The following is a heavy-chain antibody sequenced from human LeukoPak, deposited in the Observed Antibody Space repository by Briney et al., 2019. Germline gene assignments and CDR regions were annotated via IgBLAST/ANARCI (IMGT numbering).Heavy chain of an antibody. Sequence: ASVTVSFKASGYTFTGYYMHWVRQAPGQGLEWMGWINPNSGDSNIAQNFQIRVTITRDKSISTIYMELRRLRFDDTAVYYCARGRDEIDYWGQGTLVTVSS. V-gene: IGHV1-2*02. CDR1: GYTFTGYY. CDR3: ARGRDEIDY. D-gene: IGHD3-10*01. CDR2: INPNSGDS. J-gene: IGHJ4*02.